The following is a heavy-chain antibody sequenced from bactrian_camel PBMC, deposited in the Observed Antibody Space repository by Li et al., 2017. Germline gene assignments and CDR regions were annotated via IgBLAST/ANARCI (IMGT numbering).Heavy chain of an antibody. CDR3: AASLSGCPLNDNFARYYEY. D-gene: IGHD6*01. CDR2: IDEVGAT. V-gene: IGHV3S42*01. CDR1: GDYYARWC. J-gene: IGHJ4*01. Sequence: VQLVESGGGSVQTGGSLTLSCAASGDYYARWCMGWFRQAPGKGSEGVAAIDEVGATTYADSVKGRFTISQEKGKNTVYLQMDSLRPEDTAMYYCAASLSGCPLNDNFARYYEYWGQGTQVTVS.